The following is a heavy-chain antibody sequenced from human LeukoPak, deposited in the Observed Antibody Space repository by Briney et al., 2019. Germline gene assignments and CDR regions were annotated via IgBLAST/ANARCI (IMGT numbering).Heavy chain of an antibody. Sequence: KTSETLSLTCTVSGGSISSHYWSWIRQPAGKGLEWIGRIYTSGSTNYNPSLKSRVTISVDKSKNQFSLKLSSVTAADTAVYYCARGYDFWSGPYWYFDLWGRGTLVTVSS. CDR2: IYTSGST. D-gene: IGHD3-3*01. CDR1: GGSISSHY. J-gene: IGHJ2*01. V-gene: IGHV4-4*07. CDR3: ARGYDFWSGPYWYFDL.